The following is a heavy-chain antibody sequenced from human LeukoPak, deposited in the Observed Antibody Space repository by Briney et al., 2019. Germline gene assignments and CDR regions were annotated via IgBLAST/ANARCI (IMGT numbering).Heavy chain of an antibody. J-gene: IGHJ4*02. D-gene: IGHD2-2*01. CDR3: ARVYQSAEYYFDY. V-gene: IGHV4-59*01. CDR2: IYYTGST. Sequence: SETLSLTCTVAGGSIDSYYWSWIRQPPGKGLEWIGYIYYTGSTEYHPSLKSRVTISLDTSKNQFSLKLTSVTAAGTAVYYCARVYQSAEYYFDYWGQGNLVSVSS. CDR1: GGSIDSYY.